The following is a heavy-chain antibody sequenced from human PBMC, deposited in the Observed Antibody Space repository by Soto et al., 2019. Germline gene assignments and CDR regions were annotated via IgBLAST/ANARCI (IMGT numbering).Heavy chain of an antibody. CDR1: GYTFTSYD. CDR3: TTERTYFGDY. Sequence: QVQLVQSGAEVKKPGASVKVSCKASGYTFTSYDINWVRQATGQGLEWMGWMNTNSGNTGYAQKFQGRVTMTRNTSKSKAYMELSSLRSEYTAVYYCTTERTYFGDYWGQGTMVTVSS. CDR2: MNTNSGNT. D-gene: IGHD3-9*01. V-gene: IGHV1-8*01. J-gene: IGHJ4*02.